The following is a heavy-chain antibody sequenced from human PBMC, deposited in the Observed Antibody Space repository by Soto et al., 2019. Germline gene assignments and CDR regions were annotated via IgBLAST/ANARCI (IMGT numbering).Heavy chain of an antibody. CDR3: ARESSVAEAWVHAFDI. Sequence: ASVKVSCKASGGTFSSYAISWVRQAPGQGLEWMGGIIPIFGTANYAQKFQGRVTITADESTSTAYMELSSLRSEDTAVYYCARESSVAEAWVHAFDIWGQGTMVTVS. CDR2: IIPIFGTA. D-gene: IGHD6-19*01. V-gene: IGHV1-69*13. CDR1: GGTFSSYA. J-gene: IGHJ3*02.